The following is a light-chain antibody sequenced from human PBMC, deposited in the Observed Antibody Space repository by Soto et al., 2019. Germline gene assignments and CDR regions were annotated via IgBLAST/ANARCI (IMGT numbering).Light chain of an antibody. CDR3: QQYNNWPVT. J-gene: IGKJ3*01. V-gene: IGKV3-15*01. CDR2: GAS. CDR1: QSVSSN. Sequence: EIVMTQSPATLSVSPGERATLSCRASQSVSSNLAWYQQKPGQAPRLLIFGASTRATGFPARFSGSGSGTEFTLTISSLQSEDFAVYYCQQYNNWPVTFGPGTKLDIK.